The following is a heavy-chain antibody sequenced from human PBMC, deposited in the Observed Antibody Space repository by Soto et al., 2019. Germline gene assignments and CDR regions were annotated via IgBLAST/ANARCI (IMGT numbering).Heavy chain of an antibody. D-gene: IGHD2-2*01. CDR1: GFTFSSYA. Sequence: VQLVESGGGLVQPGGSLRLSCAASGFTFSSYAMHWVRQAPGKGLEYVSAISSNGGSTYYANSVKGRFTISRDNSKNTLYLQRGSLRAEDMAVYYCARGKHVIVVVPAGNLMDVWGKGTTVTVSS. V-gene: IGHV3-64*01. CDR3: ARGKHVIVVVPAGNLMDV. CDR2: ISSNGGST. J-gene: IGHJ6*04.